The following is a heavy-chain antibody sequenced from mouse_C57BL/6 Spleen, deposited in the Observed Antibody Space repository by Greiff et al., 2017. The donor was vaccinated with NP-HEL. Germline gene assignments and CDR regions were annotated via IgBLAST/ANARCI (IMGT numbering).Heavy chain of an antibody. Sequence: QVQLQQSGAELARPGASVKMSCKASGYTFTSYTMHWVKQRPGQGLEWIGYINPSSGYTKYNQKFKDKATLTADKSSSTAYMQLSSLTSEDSAVYYCARRGRSSLEELYFDYWGQGTTLTVSS. CDR3: ARRGRSSLEELYFDY. J-gene: IGHJ2*01. V-gene: IGHV1-4*01. CDR2: INPSSGYT. D-gene: IGHD1-1*01. CDR1: GYTFTSYT.